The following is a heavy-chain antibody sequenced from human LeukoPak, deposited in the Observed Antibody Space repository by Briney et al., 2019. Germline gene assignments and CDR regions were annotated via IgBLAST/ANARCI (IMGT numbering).Heavy chain of an antibody. D-gene: IGHD2-15*01. J-gene: IGHJ5*02. CDR1: GYTFTGYY. Sequence: GASVKVSCKASGYTFTGYYMHWVRQAPGQGLEWMGWINPNSGGTNYAQKFQGRVTMTRDTSISTAYMELSRLRSDDTAVYYCARERGYCSGGSCYSTWFDPWGQGTLVTVSS. CDR2: INPNSGGT. V-gene: IGHV1-2*02. CDR3: ARERGYCSGGSCYSTWFDP.